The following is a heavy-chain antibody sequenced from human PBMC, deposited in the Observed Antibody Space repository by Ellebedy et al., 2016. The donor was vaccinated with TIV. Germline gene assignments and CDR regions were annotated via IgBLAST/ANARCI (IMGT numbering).Heavy chain of an antibody. CDR3: ARDHNGGFDY. D-gene: IGHD1-14*01. V-gene: IGHV3-48*01. Sequence: GESLKISCAASGFTFSIYSMNWVRQAPGKGLEWVSSVSTTDDIYYDDSVKGRFTISRDNAKNSLYMQLNSLRAEDTAVYYCARDHNGGFDYWGHGTLVTVSS. CDR2: VSTTDDI. CDR1: GFTFSIYS. J-gene: IGHJ4*01.